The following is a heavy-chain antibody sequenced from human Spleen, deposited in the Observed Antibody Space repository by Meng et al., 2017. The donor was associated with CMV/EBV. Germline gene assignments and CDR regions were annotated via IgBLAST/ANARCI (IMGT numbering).Heavy chain of an antibody. CDR2: INHSGST. Sequence: GSLRLSCAASGFTFSSYWMSWIRQPPGKGLEWIGEINHSGSTNYNPSLKSRVTISLDTSKDQFSLKLSSVTATDTAVYYCARNGDAYSFDIWGQGTMVTVSS. D-gene: IGHD7-27*01. V-gene: IGHV4-34*01. J-gene: IGHJ3*02. CDR3: ARNGDAYSFDI. CDR1: GFTFSSYW.